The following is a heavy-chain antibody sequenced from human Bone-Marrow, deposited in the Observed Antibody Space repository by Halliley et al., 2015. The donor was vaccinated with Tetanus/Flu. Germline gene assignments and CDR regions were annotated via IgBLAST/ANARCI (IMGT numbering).Heavy chain of an antibody. CDR3: VKDRAPRYTFDTNGYYNGYYFDS. V-gene: IGHV3-43*01. D-gene: IGHD3-22*01. CDR2: T. Sequence: TFYADSVKGRFSISRDNNKNSLFLQMNSLTTEDTALYYCVKDRAPRYTFDTNGYYNGYYFDSWGQGTLVTVSS. J-gene: IGHJ4*02.